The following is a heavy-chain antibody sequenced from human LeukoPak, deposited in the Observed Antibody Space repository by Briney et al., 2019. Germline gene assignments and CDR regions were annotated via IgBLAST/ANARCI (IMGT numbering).Heavy chain of an antibody. CDR3: ARLETYDSTLDY. D-gene: IGHD3-22*01. CDR2: IYYSGST. J-gene: IGHJ4*02. Sequence: PSETLSLTCTVSGDSITTSSYYWGWIRQPPGKGLEWIGNIYYSGSTHYNPSLKSRVTISVDTSKNQFSLWLSSVTAADTAVYYCARLETYDSTLDYWGQGTLVTVSS. CDR1: GDSITTSSYY. V-gene: IGHV4-39*01.